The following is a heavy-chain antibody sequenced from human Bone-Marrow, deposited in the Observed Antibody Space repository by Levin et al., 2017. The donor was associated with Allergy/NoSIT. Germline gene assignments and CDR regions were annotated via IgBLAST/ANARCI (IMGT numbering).Heavy chain of an antibody. CDR3: ANLGYGDLDFDY. CDR2: INSDGSST. V-gene: IGHV3-74*01. Sequence: GGSLRLSCAASGFTFSSYWMHWVRQAPGKGLVWVSRINSDGSSTSYADSVKGRFTISRDNAKNTLYLQMNSLRAEDTAVYYCANLGYGDLDFDYWGQGTLVTVSS. J-gene: IGHJ4*02. D-gene: IGHD4-17*01. CDR1: GFTFSSYW.